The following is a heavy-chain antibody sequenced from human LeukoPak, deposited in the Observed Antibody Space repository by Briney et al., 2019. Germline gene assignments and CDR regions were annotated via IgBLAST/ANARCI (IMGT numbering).Heavy chain of an antibody. D-gene: IGHD1-26*01. Sequence: GASVKVSCKTSGYTFISYAMNWVRQAPGQGLEWMGWISAYNGNTNYAQKLQDRVTMTTDTSTSTAYMELRSLRSDDTAVYYCARDAVMSLGATQLGNWGQGTLVTVSS. CDR2: ISAYNGNT. V-gene: IGHV1-18*01. J-gene: IGHJ4*02. CDR3: ARDAVMSLGATQLGN. CDR1: GYTFISYA.